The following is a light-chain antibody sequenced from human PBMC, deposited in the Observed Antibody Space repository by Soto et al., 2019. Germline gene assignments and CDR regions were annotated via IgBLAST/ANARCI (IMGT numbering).Light chain of an antibody. J-gene: IGKJ3*01. CDR2: GAS. CDR3: QHYGTSPFT. Sequence: EIVLTQSPGSLSLSPGQRATLSCRASQSVTNNYLAWYQQKPGQAPRLLIYGASSRATCVPDRFSGSGSGTDFTLTISSRETEDVAVYYCQHYGTSPFTFGPGTKVDIK. V-gene: IGKV3-20*01. CDR1: QSVTNNY.